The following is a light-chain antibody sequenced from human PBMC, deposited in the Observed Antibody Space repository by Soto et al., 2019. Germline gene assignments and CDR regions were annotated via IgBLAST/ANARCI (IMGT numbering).Light chain of an antibody. CDR1: QGISSY. CDR3: QQYYSYPRT. CDR2: AAY. V-gene: IGKV1-8*01. Sequence: AIRMTQSPSSLSASTGDRVTITCRASQGISSYLAWYQQKPGKAPKLLIYAAYNLQSGVPSRFSGSGSVTDFTLTISCLQSEDFATYYCQQYYSYPRTVGQGTKVQIK. J-gene: IGKJ1*01.